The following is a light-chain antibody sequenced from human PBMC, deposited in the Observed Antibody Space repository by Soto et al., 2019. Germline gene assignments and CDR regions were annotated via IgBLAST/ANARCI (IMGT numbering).Light chain of an antibody. CDR3: SSYTSSSTRV. J-gene: IGLJ1*01. V-gene: IGLV2-14*01. CDR1: SSDVGGYNY. Sequence: QSALXQPASVSGSPGQSITISCTGTSSDVGGYNYVSWYQQHPGKAPKLMIYEVSNRPSGVSNRFSGSKSGNTASLTISGLQAEDEADYYCSSYTSSSTRVFGTGTKVTVL. CDR2: EVS.